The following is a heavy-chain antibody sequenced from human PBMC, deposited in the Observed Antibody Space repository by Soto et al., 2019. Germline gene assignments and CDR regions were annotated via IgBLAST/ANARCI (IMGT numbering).Heavy chain of an antibody. Sequence: SETLSLTCAISGDSVSSNSAARNWIRQSPSGGLEWLGRTYYRSRFFSDYAESVKSRIIINPDTSKNQFSLQLKSVTPEDTAVYYCVRDRYSSSGWFDPWGQVPTVTASS. CDR2: TYYRSRFFS. D-gene: IGHD3-10*01. V-gene: IGHV6-1*01. CDR1: GDSVSSNSAA. J-gene: IGHJ5*02. CDR3: VRDRYSSSGWFDP.